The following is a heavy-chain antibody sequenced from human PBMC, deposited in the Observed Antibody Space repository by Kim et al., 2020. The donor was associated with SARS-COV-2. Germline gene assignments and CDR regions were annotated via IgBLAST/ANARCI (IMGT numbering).Heavy chain of an antibody. J-gene: IGHJ4*02. V-gene: IGHV4-59*01. CDR2: IYYSGST. Sequence: SETLSLTCTVSGGSISSYYWSWIRQPPGKGLEWIGYIYYSGSTNYNPSLKSRVPISVDTSKNQFSLKLSSVTAADTAVYYCARTYYDILTGYYPYYFDYWGQGTLVTVSS. CDR1: GGSISSYY. D-gene: IGHD3-9*01. CDR3: ARTYYDILTGYYPYYFDY.